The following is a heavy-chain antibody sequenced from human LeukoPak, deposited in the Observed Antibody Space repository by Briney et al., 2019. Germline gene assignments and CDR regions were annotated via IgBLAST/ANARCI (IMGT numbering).Heavy chain of an antibody. CDR3: ARGGVEMAYNYFDY. J-gene: IGHJ4*02. CDR1: GGSFSGYY. CDR2: INHSGST. D-gene: IGHD5-24*01. Sequence: PSETLSLTCAVYGGSFSGYYWGWIRQPPGKGLEWIGEINHSGSTNYNPSLKSRVTISVDTSKNQFSLKLSSVTAADTAVYYCARGGVEMAYNYFDYWGQGTLVTVSS. V-gene: IGHV4-34*01.